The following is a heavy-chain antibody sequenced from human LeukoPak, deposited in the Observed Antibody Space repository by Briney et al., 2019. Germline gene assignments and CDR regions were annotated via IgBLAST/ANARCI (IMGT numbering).Heavy chain of an antibody. CDR3: AKDRAQQLVLDF. CDR2: IIGSGSST. D-gene: IGHD6-13*01. J-gene: IGHJ4*02. CDR1: GFTFSSYA. V-gene: IGHV3-23*01. Sequence: GGSLRLSCAASGFTFSSYAMSWVRQAPGKGLEWVSAIIGSGSSTYYADSVKGRFTISRDNSKITLFLQMNSLRAEDTAVYYCAKDRAQQLVLDFWGQGTLVTVSS.